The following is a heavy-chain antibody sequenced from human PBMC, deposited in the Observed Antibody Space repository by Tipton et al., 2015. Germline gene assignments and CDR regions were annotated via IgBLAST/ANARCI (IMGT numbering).Heavy chain of an antibody. CDR3: ASQDIVLMVYGFDY. J-gene: IGHJ4*02. CDR2: IYYSGST. CDR1: GGSVTSGSYY. D-gene: IGHD2-8*01. Sequence: GLVKPSENLSLTCTVSGGSVTSGSYYWSWIRQPPGKGLEWIGSIYYSGSTYYNPSLKSRVTISVDTSKNQFSLRLSSVTAADTAVYYCASQDIVLMVYGFDYWGQGTLVTVSS. V-gene: IGHV4-39*01.